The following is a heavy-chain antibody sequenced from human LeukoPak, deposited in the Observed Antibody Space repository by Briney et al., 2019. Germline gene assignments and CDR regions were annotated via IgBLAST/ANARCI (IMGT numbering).Heavy chain of an antibody. Sequence: GSLRLSCAASGFTFSSYSMNWVRQAPGKGLEWVSSISSSSSYIHYADSVKGRFTISRDNAKNSLYLQMNSLRAEDTAVYYCAREISSSSCFDYWGQGTLVTVSS. CDR1: GFTFSSYS. CDR3: AREISSSSCFDY. D-gene: IGHD6-6*01. V-gene: IGHV3-21*01. CDR2: ISSSSSYI. J-gene: IGHJ4*02.